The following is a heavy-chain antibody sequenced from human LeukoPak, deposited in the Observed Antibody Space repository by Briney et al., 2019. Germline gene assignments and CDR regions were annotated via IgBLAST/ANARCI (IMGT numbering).Heavy chain of an antibody. CDR1: GFTFSSYA. J-gene: IGHJ4*02. Sequence: GGSLRLSCAASGFTFSSYAMHWVRQAPGKGLEWVAVISYDGSNKYYADSVKGRFTISRDNSKNTLYLQMDSLRAEDTAVYYCAKDLPLTTVVTPLWGQGTLVTVSS. CDR3: AKDLPLTTVVTPL. CDR2: ISYDGSNK. D-gene: IGHD4-23*01. V-gene: IGHV3-30-3*01.